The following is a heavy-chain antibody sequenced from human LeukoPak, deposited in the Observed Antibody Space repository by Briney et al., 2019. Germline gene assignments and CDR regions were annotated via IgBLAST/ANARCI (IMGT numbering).Heavy chain of an antibody. Sequence: SETLSLTCTVSGGSISTYYWSWIRQPPGKGLEWIGYISYTGSTNYNLSLRSRVTMSVDTSKNQFSLKLSSVTAADTAMYYCARHSGPVDGFDFWGQGTLVAVSS. V-gene: IGHV4-59*01. J-gene: IGHJ4*02. CDR3: ARHSGPVDGFDF. CDR1: GGSISTYY. CDR2: ISYTGST. D-gene: IGHD3-10*01.